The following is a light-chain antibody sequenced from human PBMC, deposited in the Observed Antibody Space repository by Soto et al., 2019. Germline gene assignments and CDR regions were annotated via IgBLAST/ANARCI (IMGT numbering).Light chain of an antibody. Sequence: EIVLTQSPGTLSLSPGDRVTLSCRASQSVSSYLAWHQQKPGQAPRLLIHGASSRATGVPDRFSGSGSGTDFSLTISRLEPEDFAVYYCQQYVSSPLTFGGGTKVEIK. J-gene: IGKJ4*01. CDR1: QSVSSY. CDR2: GAS. CDR3: QQYVSSPLT. V-gene: IGKV3-20*01.